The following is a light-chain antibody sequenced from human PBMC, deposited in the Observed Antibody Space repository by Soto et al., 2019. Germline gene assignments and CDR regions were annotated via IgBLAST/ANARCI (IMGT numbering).Light chain of an antibody. Sequence: EIVLTQSPATLSLSPGERATLSCRASQSVSSYLAWYQQKPGQAPRLLIYDASNRATGIPARFSGSGSGTDFTLTIRSLEPEDFAVYYCQQRSNWPRGTFGQGTKLEIK. CDR1: QSVSSY. V-gene: IGKV3-11*01. CDR3: QQRSNWPRGT. J-gene: IGKJ2*02. CDR2: DAS.